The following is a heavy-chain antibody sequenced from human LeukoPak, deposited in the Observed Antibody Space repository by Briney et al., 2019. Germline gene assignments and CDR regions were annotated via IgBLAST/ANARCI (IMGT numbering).Heavy chain of an antibody. V-gene: IGHV3-23*01. J-gene: IGHJ4*02. D-gene: IGHD6-13*01. CDR3: AKVSRVAASEGGLGYYFDY. CDR2: ISGSGGST. Sequence: GGSLRLSCAASGFTFSSYAMSWGRQAPGKGLEWVSAISGSGGSTYYADSVKGRFTISRDNSKNTLYLQMNSLRAEDTAVYYCAKVSRVAASEGGLGYYFDYWGQGTLVTVSS. CDR1: GFTFSSYA.